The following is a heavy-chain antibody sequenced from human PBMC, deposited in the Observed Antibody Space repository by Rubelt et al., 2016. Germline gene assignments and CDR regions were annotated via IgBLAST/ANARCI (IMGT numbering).Heavy chain of an antibody. J-gene: IGHJ4*02. CDR1: GYTFTSYG. V-gene: IGHV1-18*01. D-gene: IGHD3-22*01. CDR3: ARVEYYYDSSGYSDY. CDR2: ISAYNGNT. Sequence: QVQLVQSGAEVKKPGASVKVSCKASGYTFTSYGISWVRQAPGQGLEWMGWISAYNGNTNYAPKLQGRGTMTTDTSTSTAYMELRSLRSDDTAVYYCARVEYYYDSSGYSDYWGQGTLVTVSS.